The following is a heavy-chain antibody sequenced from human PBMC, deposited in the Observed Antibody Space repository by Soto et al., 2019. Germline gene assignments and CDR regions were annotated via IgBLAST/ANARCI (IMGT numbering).Heavy chain of an antibody. J-gene: IGHJ5*02. CDR1: APNFTSYL. CDR2: INPGGCSS. V-gene: IGHV1-46*04. D-gene: IGHD3-3*01. Sequence: ASEKTSCKAPAPNFTSYLMHWVQHASGHSLEWSGVINPGGCSSNIVRTLQGRWTMTGDTSTSTVYMGLRSLRSEDTAIYYCVRASGGVFGIIIEGSNWFAPWGQGSLVT. CDR3: VRASGGVFGIIIEGSNWFAP.